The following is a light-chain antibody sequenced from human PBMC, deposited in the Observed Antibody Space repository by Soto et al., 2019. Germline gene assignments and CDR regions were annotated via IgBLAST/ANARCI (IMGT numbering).Light chain of an antibody. J-gene: IGKJ1*01. Sequence: DIQMTQSPSSLSASVGDRVTITCRASQSISSYLNWYQQKPGKAPKLLIYSAASLRSGVPARFSGSGYGTDLTLTISSLETEDSETYYCQQSYSAVWTFGQGTKVDIK. CDR1: QSISSY. V-gene: IGKV1-39*01. CDR2: SAA. CDR3: QQSYSAVWT.